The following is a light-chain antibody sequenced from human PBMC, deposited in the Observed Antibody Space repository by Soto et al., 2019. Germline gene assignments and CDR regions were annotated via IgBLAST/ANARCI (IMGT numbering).Light chain of an antibody. CDR1: SSDVGSYNL. CDR2: EGS. V-gene: IGLV2-23*01. CDR3: CSYARSRV. J-gene: IGLJ1*01. Sequence: QSVLTQPASVSGSAGQSITISCTGTSSDVGSYNLVSWYQQYPGKAPKLMIYEGSKRPSGVSNRFSGSKSGNTASLTISGLQAEDEADYYCCSYARSRVFGTGTKVTVL.